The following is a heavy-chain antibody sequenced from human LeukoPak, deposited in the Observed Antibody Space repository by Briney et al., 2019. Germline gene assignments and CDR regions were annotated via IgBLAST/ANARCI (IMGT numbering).Heavy chain of an antibody. J-gene: IGHJ4*02. Sequence: PSGTLSLTCAVSGGSISSSNWWSWVRQPPGKGLEWIGEIYHSGSTNYNPSLKSRVTISVDKSKNQFPLKLSSVTAADTAVYYCARADFWSGQAHFDYWGQGTLVTVSS. V-gene: IGHV4-4*02. D-gene: IGHD3-3*01. CDR2: IYHSGST. CDR1: GGSISSSNW. CDR3: ARADFWSGQAHFDY.